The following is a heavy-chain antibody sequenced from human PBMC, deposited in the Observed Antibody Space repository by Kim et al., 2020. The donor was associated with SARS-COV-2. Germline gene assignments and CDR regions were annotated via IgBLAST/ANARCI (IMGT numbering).Heavy chain of an antibody. D-gene: IGHD3-10*01. Sequence: PSLKSRVTISEETSKNQFSLKLSSVTAADTAVYYCARVQDGSGRPEYFQHWGQGTLVTVSS. J-gene: IGHJ1*01. V-gene: IGHV4-39*07. CDR3: ARVQDGSGRPEYFQH.